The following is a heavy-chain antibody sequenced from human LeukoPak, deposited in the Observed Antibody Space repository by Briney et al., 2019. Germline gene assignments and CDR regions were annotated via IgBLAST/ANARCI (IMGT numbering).Heavy chain of an antibody. V-gene: IGHV3-15*01. CDR3: TTGAGGWHYFDY. CDR1: GFTFSNAW. D-gene: IGHD6-19*01. CDR2: IKSKTDGGTT. Sequence: GGSLRLSCAASGFTFSNAWMSWVRQAPGKGLEWVGRIKSKTDGGTTDYAAPVKGRFTISRDDSKNALYLQMNSLKTEDTAVYYCTTGAGGWHYFDYWGQGTLVTVSS. J-gene: IGHJ4*02.